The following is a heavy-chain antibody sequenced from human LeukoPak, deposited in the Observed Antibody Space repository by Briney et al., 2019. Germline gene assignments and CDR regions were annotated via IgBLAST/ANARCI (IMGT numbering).Heavy chain of an antibody. J-gene: IGHJ3*02. CDR3: ARMIVVVRSTSDAFDI. V-gene: IGHV4-31*03. CDR1: GGSISSGGYY. Sequence: PSETLSLTCTVSGGSISSGGYYWSWIRQHPGKGLEWIGYIYYSGSTYYNPSLKSRVTISVDTSKNQFSLKLSSVTAADTAVYYCARMIVVVRSTSDAFDIWGQGTMVTVSS. D-gene: IGHD3-22*01. CDR2: IYYSGST.